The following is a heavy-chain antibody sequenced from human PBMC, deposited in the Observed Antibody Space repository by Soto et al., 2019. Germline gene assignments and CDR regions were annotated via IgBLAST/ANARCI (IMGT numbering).Heavy chain of an antibody. CDR1: GYTFTSYG. CDR3: ARVRLSLFDY. D-gene: IGHD3-10*01. J-gene: IGHJ4*02. Sequence: ASVKVSCKASGYTFTSYGITWVRQAPGQGLEWMGWISAHNGDTTYAQKFQGRVTMTTDTSTRTAYMELRSLRSDDTAVYFCARVRLSLFDYWGQGTLVTVSS. CDR2: ISAHNGDT. V-gene: IGHV1-18*04.